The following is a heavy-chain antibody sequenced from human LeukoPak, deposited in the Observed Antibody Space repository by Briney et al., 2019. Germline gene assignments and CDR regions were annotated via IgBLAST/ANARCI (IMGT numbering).Heavy chain of an antibody. V-gene: IGHV3-7*01. CDR3: ATYSSLNRREFQY. CDR1: GFPFSNYW. CDR2: TKTDGSEK. J-gene: IGHJ1*01. Sequence: PGGSLRLSCAGSGFPFSNYWMGWVRQAPGKGLQWVANTKTDGSEKYYVDSVKGRFTISRDNAKNSLYLQMNSLRAEDTAVYYCATYSSLNRREFQYWGQGTLLTLSS. D-gene: IGHD3-22*01.